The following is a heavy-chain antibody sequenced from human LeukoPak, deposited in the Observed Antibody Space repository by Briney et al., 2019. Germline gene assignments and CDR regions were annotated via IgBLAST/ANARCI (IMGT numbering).Heavy chain of an antibody. CDR2: ISSSSSYI. Sequence: GESLTLSCAASGFTFSSYSMNWVRQPPGKGLECVSSISSSSSYIYYADSVKGRFTISRDNAKNSLYLQMNSTRAEDTAVYSCASGELTTVTSYYYYGMDVWGQGTTVTASS. CDR1: GFTFSSYS. D-gene: IGHD4-17*01. J-gene: IGHJ6*02. V-gene: IGHV3-21*01. CDR3: ASGELTTVTSYYYYGMDV.